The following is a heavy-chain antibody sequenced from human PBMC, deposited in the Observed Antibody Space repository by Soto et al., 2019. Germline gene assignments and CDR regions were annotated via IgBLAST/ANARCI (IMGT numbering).Heavy chain of an antibody. V-gene: IGHV3-21*01. Sequence: GGSLRLSCAASGFTFTRYSMNWVRQAPGRGLEWVSSISSTTNYIYYADSMKGRFTVSRDNAKNSVYLEMNSLSAEDTAVYYCARESEDLTSNFDYWGQGTLVTVSS. J-gene: IGHJ4*02. CDR1: GFTFTRYS. CDR2: ISSTTNYI. CDR3: ARESEDLTSNFDY.